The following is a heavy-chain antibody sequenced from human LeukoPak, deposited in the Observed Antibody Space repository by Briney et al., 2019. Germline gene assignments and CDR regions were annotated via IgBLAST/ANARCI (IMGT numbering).Heavy chain of an antibody. CDR2: INHSGST. CDR1: GGSFSGYY. Sequence: SSETLSLTCAVYGGSFSGYYWSWIRQPPGKGLEWIGEINHSGSTNYNPSLKSRVTISVDTSKNQFSLKLSSVTAADTAVYYCASQWIQLWPFDYWSQGTLVTVSS. J-gene: IGHJ4*02. V-gene: IGHV4-34*01. D-gene: IGHD5-18*01. CDR3: ASQWIQLWPFDY.